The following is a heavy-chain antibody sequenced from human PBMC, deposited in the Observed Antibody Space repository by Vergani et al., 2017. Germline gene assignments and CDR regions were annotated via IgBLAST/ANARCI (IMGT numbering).Heavy chain of an antibody. CDR2: VFHLGTV. Sequence: QLQLQESGPGLLKTSETLSLTCNVSGVSITRGNYWGWVRQSPGTGLEWIASVFHLGTVYFNPSLRSRVRISIDAYNVLSLRLQSVTAGDTAVYFCVRDLYSRGPFDVWGQGSLVTVSS. CDR1: GVSITRGNY. CDR3: VRDLYSRGPFDV. J-gene: IGHJ4*01. V-gene: IGHV4-38-2*02. D-gene: IGHD3-22*01.